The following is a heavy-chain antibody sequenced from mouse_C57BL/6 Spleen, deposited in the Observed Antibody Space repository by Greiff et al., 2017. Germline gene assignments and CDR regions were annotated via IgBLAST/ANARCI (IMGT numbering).Heavy chain of an antibody. D-gene: IGHD2-5*01. Sequence: EVKLVESGGGLVQPGGSLKLSCAASGFTFSDYGMAWVRQAPRKGPEWVAFISNLAYSIYYADTVTGRFTISREHAKNTLYLEMSSLRSEDTAMYYCARAYYSNYVAWFAYWGQGTLVTVSA. CDR2: ISNLAYSI. J-gene: IGHJ3*01. CDR1: GFTFSDYG. V-gene: IGHV5-15*04. CDR3: ARAYYSNYVAWFAY.